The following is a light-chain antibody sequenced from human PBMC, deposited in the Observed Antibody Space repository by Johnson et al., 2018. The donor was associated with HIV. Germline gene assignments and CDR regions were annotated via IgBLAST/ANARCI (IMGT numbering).Light chain of an antibody. Sequence: QSVLTQPPSVSAAPGQKVTISCSGSSSNIGNNYVSWYQQLPGTAPKLLIYDNNKRPSGIPDGFSGSKSGTSATLAITGLQTGDEADYYCGTWDSSLSAGVFGTGTKVTVL. CDR3: GTWDSSLSAGV. J-gene: IGLJ1*01. V-gene: IGLV1-51*01. CDR1: SSNIGNNY. CDR2: DNN.